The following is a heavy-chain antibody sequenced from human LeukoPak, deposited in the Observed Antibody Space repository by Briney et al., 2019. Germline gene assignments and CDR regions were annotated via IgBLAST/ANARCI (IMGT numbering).Heavy chain of an antibody. J-gene: IGHJ4*02. V-gene: IGHV3-20*04. CDR2: INWNGGST. CDR1: GFTFDDYG. CDR3: ARDASPTYYYDSSGYYYGNY. D-gene: IGHD3-22*01. Sequence: GGSLRLSCAASGFTFDDYGMSWVRQAPGKGLEWVSGINWNGGSTGYAHSVKGRFTISRDNAKNSLYLQMNSLRAEDTALYYCARDASPTYYYDSSGYYYGNYWGQGTLVTVSS.